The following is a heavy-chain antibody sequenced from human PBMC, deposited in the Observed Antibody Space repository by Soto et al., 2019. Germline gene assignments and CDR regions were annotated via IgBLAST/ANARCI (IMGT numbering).Heavy chain of an antibody. D-gene: IGHD3-22*01. CDR3: AKQGSDYYDSSGYSGGFDY. Sequence: EVQLLESGGGLVQPGGSLRLSCAASGFTFSSYAMSWVRQAPGKGLEWVSAISGSGGSTYYADSVKGRFTISRDNSKNTLCLQMNSLRAEDTAVYYCAKQGSDYYDSSGYSGGFDYWGQGTLVTVSS. CDR2: ISGSGGST. CDR1: GFTFSSYA. J-gene: IGHJ4*02. V-gene: IGHV3-23*01.